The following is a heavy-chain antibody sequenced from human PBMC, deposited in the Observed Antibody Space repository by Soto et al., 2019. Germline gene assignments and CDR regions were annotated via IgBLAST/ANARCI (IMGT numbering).Heavy chain of an antibody. CDR1: GSTFTSYG. V-gene: IGHV1-18*01. Sequence: VSVPVSCKASGSTFTSYGSSWVRQAPGQGLEWMGWISAYNGNTNYAQKLQGRVTMTTDTSTSTAYMELRSLRSDDTAVYYCARGFENGDYPYWGQGTLVTVSS. CDR3: ARGFENGDYPY. D-gene: IGHD4-17*01. CDR2: ISAYNGNT. J-gene: IGHJ4*02.